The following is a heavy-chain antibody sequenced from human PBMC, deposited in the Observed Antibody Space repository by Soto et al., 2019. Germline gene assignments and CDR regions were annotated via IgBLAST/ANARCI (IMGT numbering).Heavy chain of an antibody. CDR3: ARGGPRDGYRDLDY. CDR1: GFTFSTYA. J-gene: IGHJ4*02. Sequence: EVQLLESGGALVQPGGSLRLSCAASGFTFSTYAMTWVRQAPGKGLEWVASLTNTGDSTHYSDSVKGRFTISRDNSKNTMYLQMSSLRAEDTAVYYCARGGPRDGYRDLDYWGQGTQVTVSS. V-gene: IGHV3-23*01. CDR2: LTNTGDST. D-gene: IGHD5-18*01.